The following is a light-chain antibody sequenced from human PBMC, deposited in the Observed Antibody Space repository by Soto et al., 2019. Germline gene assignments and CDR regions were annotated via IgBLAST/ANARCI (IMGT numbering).Light chain of an antibody. CDR1: QNIDTW. J-gene: IGKJ1*01. CDR3: QQHSDSSRS. Sequence: DIQMTQSPSTLSASIGDRITISCRASQNIDTWLAWYQQRPGEAPKLLIYTASNLENGVPSRFSCSGSGTAFTLTISSLQPEDFATYYCQQHSDSSRSFGQGTQVE. CDR2: TAS. V-gene: IGKV1-5*03.